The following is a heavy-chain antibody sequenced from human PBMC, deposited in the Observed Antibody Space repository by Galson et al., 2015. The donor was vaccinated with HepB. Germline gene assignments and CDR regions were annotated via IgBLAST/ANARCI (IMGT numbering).Heavy chain of an antibody. CDR2: IHSGGNT. J-gene: IGHJ4*02. V-gene: IGHV3-66*01. CDR3: TRGPNRGTYN. Sequence: SLRLSCAASGFTVISNHMNWVRQAPGKGLEWVSVIHSGGNTYYADSVKGRLTISRDTSKNTVHLQMNSLRVEDTALYYCTRGPNRGTYNCGQGTLVTVSS. CDR1: GFTVISNH. D-gene: IGHD2/OR15-2a*01.